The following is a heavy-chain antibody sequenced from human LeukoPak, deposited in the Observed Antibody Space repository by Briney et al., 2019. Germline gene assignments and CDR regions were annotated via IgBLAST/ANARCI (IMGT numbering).Heavy chain of an antibody. D-gene: IGHD5-18*01. J-gene: IGHJ4*02. CDR1: GFTVSNNY. Sequence: PGGSLRLSCAASGFTVSNNYMNWVRQAPGKGLEWVSLIYSGDTTYYADSVKGRFTISRDGSKNTLYLQMNSLRVEDTAVYYCARDPPAVTANTYGWGQGTLVTVSS. V-gene: IGHV3-66*01. CDR2: IYSGDTT. CDR3: ARDPPAVTANTYG.